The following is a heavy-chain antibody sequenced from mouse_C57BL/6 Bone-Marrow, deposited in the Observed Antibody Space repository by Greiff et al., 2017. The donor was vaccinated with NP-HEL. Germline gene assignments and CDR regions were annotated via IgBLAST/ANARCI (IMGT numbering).Heavy chain of an antibody. CDR2: IWSGGST. Sequence: VKLVESGPGLVQPSQSLSITCTVSGFSLTSYGVHWVRQPPGKGLEWLGVIWSGGSTDYTAAFISRLSISKDNSKSQVVLKMNSLQADDTAIYYCAKIYYGSSYWYFDVWGTGTTVTVAS. V-gene: IGHV2-4*01. D-gene: IGHD1-1*01. CDR1: GFSLTSYG. J-gene: IGHJ1*03. CDR3: AKIYYGSSYWYFDV.